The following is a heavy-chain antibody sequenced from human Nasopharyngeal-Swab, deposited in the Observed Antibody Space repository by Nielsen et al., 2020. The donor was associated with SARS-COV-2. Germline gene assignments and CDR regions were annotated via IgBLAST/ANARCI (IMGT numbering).Heavy chain of an antibody. J-gene: IGHJ4*02. Sequence: SETLSLTCTVSGGSISSSSYYWGWIRQPPGKGLEWIGSIFYSGNTDYNSSLKSRVTISVDTSKNQFSLKLSSVTAADTAVYYCARVLLGALSFDFWGQGTLVTVSS. D-gene: IGHD1-26*01. V-gene: IGHV4-39*01. CDR2: IFYSGNT. CDR3: ARVLLGALSFDF. CDR1: GGSISSSSYY.